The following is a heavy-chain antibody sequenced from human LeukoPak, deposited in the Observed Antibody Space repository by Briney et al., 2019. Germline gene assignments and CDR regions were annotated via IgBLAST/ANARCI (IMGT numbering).Heavy chain of an antibody. D-gene: IGHD2-2*01. J-gene: IGHJ5*02. CDR3: ARGGYCSSTSCYGLAPWFDP. V-gene: IGHV1-69*13. CDR1: GGTFSSYA. Sequence: ASVKVSCKASGGTFSSYAISWVRQAPGQGLEWMGGIIPIFGTANYAQKFQGRVTITADESTSTAYMELSSLRSEDTAVYYCARGGYCSSTSCYGLAPWFDPWGQGTLVTVSS. CDR2: IIPIFGTA.